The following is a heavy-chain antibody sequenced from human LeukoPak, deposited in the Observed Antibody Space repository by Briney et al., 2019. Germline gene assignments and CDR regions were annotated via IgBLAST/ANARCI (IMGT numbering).Heavy chain of an antibody. V-gene: IGHV4-30-2*01. Sequence: SQTLSLTCTVSGGSTNTGGYFWSWIRQPPGKGLEWIGYVFRTGRTSYNPSLDSRVTISLDRSRNQFSLKLSSVTAADTAVYYCAREGGSRVARWSDPWGQGTLVTVSS. CDR3: AREGGSRVARWSDP. J-gene: IGHJ5*02. CDR1: GGSTNTGGYF. D-gene: IGHD2-15*01. CDR2: VFRTGRT.